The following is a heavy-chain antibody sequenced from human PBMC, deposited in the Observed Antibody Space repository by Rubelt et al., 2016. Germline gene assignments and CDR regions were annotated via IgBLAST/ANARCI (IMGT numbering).Heavy chain of an antibody. CDR2: INHSGST. CDR3: ARVRDGSGNDAFDI. J-gene: IGHJ3*02. Sequence: QVQLQQWGAGLLKPSETLSLTCAVYGGSFSGYYWSWIRQPPGKGLEWIGEINHSGSTNYNPSLKSRVTISVDTSKNHFSLKLSSVTAADTAVYYCARVRDGSGNDAFDIWGQGTMVTVSS. V-gene: IGHV4-34*01. CDR1: GGSFSGYY. D-gene: IGHD3-10*01.